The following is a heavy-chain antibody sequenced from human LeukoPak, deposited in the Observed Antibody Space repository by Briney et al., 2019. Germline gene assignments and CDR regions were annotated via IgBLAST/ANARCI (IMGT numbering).Heavy chain of an antibody. D-gene: IGHD2-8*01. V-gene: IGHV1-2*02. CDR3: ARVEYCTKGVCINFDL. CDR1: GYTFTGPY. CDR2: INPNSGGT. Sequence: ASLKVSCKASGYTFTGPYIHWMRQAPGQGLEWMGWINPNSGGTKYAQKFQGRVTVTRDTSPSTAYMELSGLRADDTAVYYCARVEYCTKGVCINFDLWGQGTLVTVSS. J-gene: IGHJ4*02.